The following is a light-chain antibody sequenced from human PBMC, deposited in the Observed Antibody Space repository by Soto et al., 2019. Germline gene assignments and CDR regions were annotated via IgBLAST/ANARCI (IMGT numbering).Light chain of an antibody. Sequence: DSQMTQSPSTLSASVGDRVTITCRASQNIAARLAWYQQKPGKAPKLLIYRASYLETGVPSRFSGSGSGTEFTLTISSLQPDYFATYYGQHNNHYSWTFGQGTKVEIK. CDR2: RAS. CDR1: QNIAAR. CDR3: QHNNHYSWT. J-gene: IGKJ1*01. V-gene: IGKV1-5*03.